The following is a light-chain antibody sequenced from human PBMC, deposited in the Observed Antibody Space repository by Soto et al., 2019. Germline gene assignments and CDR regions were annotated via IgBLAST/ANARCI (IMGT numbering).Light chain of an antibody. Sequence: EIVLIQSPATLSLSQGERATLSCRASENIRTYLAWYQQKPGQAPRLVIYDASNRATGIPARFSGSGSGTDFTLTISSLEPEDFAVYYCQQRNDWPPITFGQGTRLEI. CDR3: QQRNDWPPIT. J-gene: IGKJ5*01. V-gene: IGKV3-11*01. CDR1: ENIRTY. CDR2: DAS.